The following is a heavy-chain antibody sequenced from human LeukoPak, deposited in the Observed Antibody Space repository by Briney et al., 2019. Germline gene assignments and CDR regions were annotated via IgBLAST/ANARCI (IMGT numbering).Heavy chain of an antibody. J-gene: IGHJ6*02. V-gene: IGHV1-18*01. CDR3: ARDLNSNPPPSYYYYYGMDV. CDR1: GYTFTSYG. D-gene: IGHD2/OR15-2a*01. CDR2: ISAYNGNT. Sequence: ASVKVSCKASGYTFTSYGISWVRQAPGQGLEWMGWISAYNGNTNYAQKLQGRVTMTTDTSTSTAYMELRSLRSDDTAVYYCARDLNSNPPPSYYYYYGMDVWGQGITVTVSS.